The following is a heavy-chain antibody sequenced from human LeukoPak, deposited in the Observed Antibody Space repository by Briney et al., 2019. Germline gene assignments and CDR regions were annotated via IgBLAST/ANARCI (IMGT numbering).Heavy chain of an antibody. J-gene: IGHJ4*02. Sequence: PGGPLRLSCTASGFTFGDYAMSWFRQAPGKGLEWVGFIRSKAYGGTTEYAASVKGRFTISRDDSKSIAYLQMNSLKTEDTAVYYCTRDPDYYDSSGYYYAPFDYWGQGTLVTVSS. V-gene: IGHV3-49*03. CDR3: TRDPDYYDSSGYYYAPFDY. CDR1: GFTFGDYA. CDR2: IRSKAYGGTT. D-gene: IGHD3-22*01.